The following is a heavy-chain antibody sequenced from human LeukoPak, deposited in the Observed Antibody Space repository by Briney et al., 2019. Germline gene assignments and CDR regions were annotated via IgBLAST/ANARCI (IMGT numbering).Heavy chain of an antibody. CDR3: ARDRLTSGSYFFDY. V-gene: IGHV3-48*01. D-gene: IGHD1-26*01. CDR1: AFTFSDYS. CDR2: ISGRSSTI. Sequence: GGSLRLSCAASAFTFSDYSMNWVRQAPGKGLEGISYISGRSSTIYYADSVRGRFTISRDNAKNSMYLQMNSLRAEDAAVYYCARDRLTSGSYFFDYWGQGTLVTVSS. J-gene: IGHJ4*02.